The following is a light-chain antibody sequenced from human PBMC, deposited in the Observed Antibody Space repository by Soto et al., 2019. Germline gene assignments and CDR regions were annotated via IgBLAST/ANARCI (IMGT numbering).Light chain of an antibody. V-gene: IGKV3-11*01. CDR3: QQRSTWPPAYT. CDR2: DTS. Sequence: DIVLTQSPATLSLSPGERATLSCGASQRLSTYLAWYQQKPGQAPRLLIYDTSKRATGVPTRFSGSGSGTDFTLTISSREPEDFAPYYCQQRSTWPPAYTFGQGTKLELK. J-gene: IGKJ2*01. CDR1: QRLSTY.